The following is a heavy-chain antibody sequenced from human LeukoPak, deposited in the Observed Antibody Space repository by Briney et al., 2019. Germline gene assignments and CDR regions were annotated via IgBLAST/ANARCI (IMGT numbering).Heavy chain of an antibody. CDR3: AKAIGYSSGWYGRAFDY. CDR1: GLTFSTNS. CDR2: ISFSSSTI. V-gene: IGHV3-48*01. D-gene: IGHD6-19*01. Sequence: GGSLRLSCAAAGLTFSTNSMNWVRQAPGKGLEWVSYISFSSSTIYYADSVKGRFTISRDNAKNLLYLQMNSLRAEDTAVYYCAKAIGYSSGWYGRAFDYWGQGTLVTVSS. J-gene: IGHJ4*02.